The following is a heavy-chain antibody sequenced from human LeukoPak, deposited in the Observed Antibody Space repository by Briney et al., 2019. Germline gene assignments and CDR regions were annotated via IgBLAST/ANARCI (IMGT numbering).Heavy chain of an antibody. J-gene: IGHJ3*02. D-gene: IGHD3-10*01. CDR2: IIPIFGTA. CDR1: GGTFSSYA. Sequence: GASVKVSCKASGGTFSSYAISWVRQAPGQGLEWMGGIIPIFGTANYAQKFQGRVAITADESTSTAYMELSSLRSEDTAVYYCARDRYRPLGSGPEDAFDIWGQGTMVTVSS. V-gene: IGHV1-69*13. CDR3: ARDRYRPLGSGPEDAFDI.